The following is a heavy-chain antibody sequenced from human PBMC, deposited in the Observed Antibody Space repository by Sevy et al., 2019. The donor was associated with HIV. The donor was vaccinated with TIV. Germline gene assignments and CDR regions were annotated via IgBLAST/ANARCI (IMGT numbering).Heavy chain of an antibody. V-gene: IGHV1-46*01. J-gene: IGHJ5*02. Sequence: ASVKVSCKASGYTFISYNMNWVRQAPGQGLEWMGIVNPSGGSTSYAQKFQGRVTMTRDTSTSTVYMELSRLRSEDTAVYYCARGSGGRSGWFDPWGQGTLVTVSS. D-gene: IGHD2-15*01. CDR2: VNPSGGST. CDR3: ARGSGGRSGWFDP. CDR1: GYTFISYN.